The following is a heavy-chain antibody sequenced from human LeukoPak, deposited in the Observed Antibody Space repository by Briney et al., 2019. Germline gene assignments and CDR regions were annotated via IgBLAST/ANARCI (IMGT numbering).Heavy chain of an antibody. D-gene: IGHD3-3*01. CDR1: GGSFSSHY. CDR3: ARGSLRFLEWVLSGMALAKFDY. Sequence: SETLSLTCAVYGGSFSSHYWSWIRQPPGKGLEWIGEINHSGSTNYNPSLKSRVTISVDTSKNQFSLKLSSVTAADTAVYYCARGSLRFLEWVLSGMALAKFDYWGQGTLVTVSS. J-gene: IGHJ4*02. V-gene: IGHV4-34*01. CDR2: INHSGST.